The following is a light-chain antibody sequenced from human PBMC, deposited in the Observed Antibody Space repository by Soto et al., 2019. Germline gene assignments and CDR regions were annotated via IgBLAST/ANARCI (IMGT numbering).Light chain of an antibody. J-gene: IGKJ5*01. CDR1: QSVRSN. CDR3: QQRSNWPPIT. CDR2: AAS. V-gene: IGKV3-11*01. Sequence: EIVLTQSPATLSLSPGERATLSCRASQSVRSNLAWHQQKPGQAPRLLIYAASTRATGVSARFSGSGSGTDFTPPISSLEPEDFAVYYCQQRSNWPPITFGQGTRLEI.